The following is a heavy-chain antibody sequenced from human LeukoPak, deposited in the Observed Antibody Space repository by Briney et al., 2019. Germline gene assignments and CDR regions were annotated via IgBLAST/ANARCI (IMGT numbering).Heavy chain of an antibody. V-gene: IGHV3-7*03. CDR3: AKEARYYYDSSGYFDAFDI. J-gene: IGHJ3*02. D-gene: IGHD3-22*01. CDR1: GFNFNTYW. Sequence: GGSLRLSCAASGFNFNTYWMSWVRQAPGKGLEWVANIKQDGSEKFYVDSMKGRFTISRDNSKNTLYLQMNSLRAEDTAVYYCAKEARYYYDSSGYFDAFDIWGQGTMVTVSS. CDR2: IKQDGSEK.